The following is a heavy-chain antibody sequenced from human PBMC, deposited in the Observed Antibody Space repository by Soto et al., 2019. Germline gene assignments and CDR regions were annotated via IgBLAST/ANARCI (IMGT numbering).Heavy chain of an antibody. CDR2: ISSSSSTL. CDR1: GFTFSSYS. V-gene: IGHV3-48*01. D-gene: IGHD3-3*01. Sequence: EVQLVESGGGLVQPGGSLRLSCAASGFTFSSYSMNWVRQAPGKGLEWVSYISSSSSTLYYADSVTGRFTISRDNAKSLEYVEMNRLKAEDTAVYYCAICDYAFWSRCLYYYYSYMDVWGKGTTVTLSS. J-gene: IGHJ6*03. CDR3: AICDYAFWSRCLYYYYSYMDV.